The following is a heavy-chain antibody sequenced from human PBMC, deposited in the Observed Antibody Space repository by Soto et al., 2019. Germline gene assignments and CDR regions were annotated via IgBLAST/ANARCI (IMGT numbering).Heavy chain of an antibody. CDR2: IYWNDDK. V-gene: IGHV2-5*01. Sequence: QITLKESGPTLVKPTQTLTLTCTFSGISLSTSGVGVGWIRQPPGKALEWLALIYWNDDKRYSPSLKSRLTNTKDTSKNQVVLTMTNMDPVDTATYYCAHRTVPLYYYYYYGMDVWGQGTTVTVSS. J-gene: IGHJ6*02. CDR3: AHRTVPLYYYYYYGMDV. D-gene: IGHD3-10*01. CDR1: GISLSTSGVG.